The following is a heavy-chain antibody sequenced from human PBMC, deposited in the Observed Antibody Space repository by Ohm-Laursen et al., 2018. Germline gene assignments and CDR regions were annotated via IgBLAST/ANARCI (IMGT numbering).Heavy chain of an antibody. CDR1: GDSISAHY. CDR2: IYHSGST. CDR3: ARGLWWFDP. V-gene: IGHV4-38-2*02. J-gene: IGHJ5*02. Sequence: SETLSLTCSVSGDSISAHYWSWSRQPPGKGLEWIGTIYHSGSTYYNPSLKSRVTISVDTSKNQFSLKLSSVTAADTALYYCARGLWWFDPWGQGTLVTVSS.